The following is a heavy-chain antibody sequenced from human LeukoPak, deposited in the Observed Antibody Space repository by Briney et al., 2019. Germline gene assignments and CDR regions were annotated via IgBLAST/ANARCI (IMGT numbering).Heavy chain of an antibody. J-gene: IGHJ4*02. V-gene: IGHV4-4*09. Sequence: XXGDNYPGATIRYNPSLESRVTISVDTSKNQFSLMLNSVTAADTAVYYCARHVAHSSKIDSWGLGTLVTVSS. CDR3: ARHVAHSSKIDS. D-gene: IGHD6-6*01. CDR2: NYPGATI.